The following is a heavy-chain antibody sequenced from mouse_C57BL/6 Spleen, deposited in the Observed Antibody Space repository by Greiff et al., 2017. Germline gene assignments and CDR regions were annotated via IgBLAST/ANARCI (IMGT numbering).Heavy chain of an antibody. J-gene: IGHJ2*01. CDR1: GFTFSDYG. V-gene: IGHV5-17*01. CDR3: ARGPLSYYFDY. Sequence: EVQRVESGGGLVKPGGSLKLSCAASGFTFSDYGMHWVRQAPEKGLEWVAYISSGSSTIYYADTVKGRFTISRDNAKNTLFLQMTSLRSEDTAMYYCARGPLSYYFDYWGQGTTLTVSS. CDR2: ISSGSSTI.